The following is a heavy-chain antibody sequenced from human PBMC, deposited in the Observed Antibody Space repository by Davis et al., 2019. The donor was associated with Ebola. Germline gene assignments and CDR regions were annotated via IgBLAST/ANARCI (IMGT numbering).Heavy chain of an antibody. Sequence: SETLSLTCAVSGGSISSSNWWSWIRQPPGKGLEWIGYIYYSGSTNYNPSLKSRVTISVDTSKNQFSLKLSSVTAADTAVYYCARDGGGYRYGYYYYGMDVWGQGTTVTVSS. CDR2: IYYSGST. CDR1: GGSISSSNW. J-gene: IGHJ6*02. D-gene: IGHD5-18*01. CDR3: ARDGGGYRYGYYYYGMDV. V-gene: IGHV4-61*01.